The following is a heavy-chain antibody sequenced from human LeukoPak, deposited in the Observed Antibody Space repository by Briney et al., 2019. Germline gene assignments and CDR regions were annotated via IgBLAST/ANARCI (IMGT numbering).Heavy chain of an antibody. CDR1: GYTFTSYG. V-gene: IGHV1-18*01. CDR2: ISAYNGNT. J-gene: IGHJ4*02. Sequence: ASVKVSCKASGYTFTSYGISWVRQAPGQGLEWMGWISAYNGNTNYAQKLQGRVTMTTDTSTSTAYMELRSLRSDDTAVYYCARDQWGCYYDSSGPIRPLDYWGQGTLVTVSS. CDR3: ARDQWGCYYDSSGPIRPLDY. D-gene: IGHD3-22*01.